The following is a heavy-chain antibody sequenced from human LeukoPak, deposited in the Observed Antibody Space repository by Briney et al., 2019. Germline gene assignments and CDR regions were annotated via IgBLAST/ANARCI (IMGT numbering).Heavy chain of an antibody. CDR3: ARREWGYAVSV. CDR2: IYHSGST. D-gene: IGHD2-2*01. J-gene: IGHJ6*04. Sequence: PSETLSLTCAVSGGSISSSNWWSWVRQPPGKGLEWIGEIYHSGSTNYNPSLKSRVTISVDTSKNQFSLKLSSVTAADTAVFYCARREWGYAVSVWGKGTTVIVSS. V-gene: IGHV4-4*02. CDR1: GGSISSSNW.